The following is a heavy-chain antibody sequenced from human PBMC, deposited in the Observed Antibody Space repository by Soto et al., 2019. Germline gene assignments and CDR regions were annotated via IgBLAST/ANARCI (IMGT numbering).Heavy chain of an antibody. CDR2: INSGGGTT. CDR3: ARWFTYGNFDYFDY. Sequence: GGSLRLSCAASGFTFSSYWMHWFRQAPGKGRVWVSRINSGGGTTTYADSVKGRFTISRNNAKNTLYLQMNGLRAEDTAVYYCARWFTYGNFDYFDYWGQGTQVTVSS. CDR1: GFTFSSYW. D-gene: IGHD3-10*01. V-gene: IGHV3-74*01. J-gene: IGHJ4*02.